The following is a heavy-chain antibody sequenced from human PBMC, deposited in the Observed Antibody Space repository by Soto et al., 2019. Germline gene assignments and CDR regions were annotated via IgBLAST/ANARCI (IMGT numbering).Heavy chain of an antibody. CDR2: IGASGSPI. V-gene: IGHV3-11*01. D-gene: IGHD3-10*01. CDR1: GFSFSDYY. CDR3: ARGTYGMDV. Sequence: QMPLVQSGGCLVEPGGSRRLSCAASGFSFSDYYMSWIRRAPGKGLEWVSYIGASGSPIYFGDSVKGRFSISRDNTNNSLYLQMNSLRPDDTAVYYCARGTYGMDVWGQGTTVIVSS. J-gene: IGHJ6*02.